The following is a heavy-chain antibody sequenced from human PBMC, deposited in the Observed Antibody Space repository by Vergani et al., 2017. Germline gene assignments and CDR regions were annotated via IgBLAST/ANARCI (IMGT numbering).Heavy chain of an antibody. D-gene: IGHD3-22*01. J-gene: IGHJ6*02. CDR2: ISWDGGST. Sequence: EVQLVESGGAVVQPGGSLRPSCAAFGLTFVDYTMHWAGQARGRGLEWVSLISWDGGSTYYADSVKGRFTISRDNSKNSLYLQMNSLRTEDTALYYCAKDAHYYDSSGADYYYGMDVWGQGTTVTVSS. V-gene: IGHV3-43*01. CDR1: GLTFVDYT. CDR3: AKDAHYYDSSGADYYYGMDV.